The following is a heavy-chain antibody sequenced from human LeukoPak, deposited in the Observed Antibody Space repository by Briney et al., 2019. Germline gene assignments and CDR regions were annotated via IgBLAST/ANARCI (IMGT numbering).Heavy chain of an antibody. D-gene: IGHD6-19*01. CDR2: IKQDGSEK. J-gene: IGHJ4*02. Sequence: QPGGSLRLSCTASGFTFSGYSMSWVRQAPGKGLEWVAYIKQDGSEKYYVDSVKGRFTISRDNSKNSLYLQMNSLRAEDTAVYYCARGGWYFDYWGQGTLVTVSS. CDR3: ARGGWYFDY. V-gene: IGHV3-7*04. CDR1: GFTFSGYS.